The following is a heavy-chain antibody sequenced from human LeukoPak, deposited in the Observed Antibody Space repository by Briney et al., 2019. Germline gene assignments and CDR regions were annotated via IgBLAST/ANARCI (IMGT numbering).Heavy chain of an antibody. D-gene: IGHD2-2*02. CDR2: ISAYNGNT. V-gene: IGHV1-18*01. Sequence: ASVKVSCKASGYTFTSYGISWVRQAPGQGLEWMGWISAYNGNTNHAQNLQGRVTMTTDTSTSTAYMELRSLRSDDTAVYYCARRGLTNEDTYCNSTGCYIASGDWFDPWGQGTLVTVSS. CDR3: ARRGLTNEDTYCNSTGCYIASGDWFDP. J-gene: IGHJ5*02. CDR1: GYTFTSYG.